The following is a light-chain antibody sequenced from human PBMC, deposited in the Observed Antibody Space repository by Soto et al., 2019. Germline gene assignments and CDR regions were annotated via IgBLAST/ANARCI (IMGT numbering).Light chain of an antibody. Sequence: DIQITQSPSSVSASVGDRVTVTCRASQNVSTWLTWYQQTPGKAPNLLIYGASTLQRGVQSRFSGSGSGTEFTLTIRSLQPEDFAIYFCKQGSRFPFTFGPGTKVDIK. CDR3: KQGSRFPFT. CDR2: GAS. V-gene: IGKV1-12*01. J-gene: IGKJ3*01. CDR1: QNVSTW.